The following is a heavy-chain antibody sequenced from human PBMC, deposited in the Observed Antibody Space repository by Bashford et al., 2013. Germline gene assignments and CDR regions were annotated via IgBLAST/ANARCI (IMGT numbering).Heavy chain of an antibody. CDR2: IYYMGAP. CDR1: GSITGYH. D-gene: IGHD6-13*01. J-gene: IGHJ4*02. Sequence: ETLSLTCTVSGSITGYHWSWIRQSPGKGLEWIGYIYYMGAPTTTPPLKSRVTISVDTSKNQFSLKLSSVTAADTAVYYCARHWAGYSSSQGLVYWGQGTLVTVSS. V-gene: IGHV4-59*08. CDR3: ARHWAGYSSSQGLVY.